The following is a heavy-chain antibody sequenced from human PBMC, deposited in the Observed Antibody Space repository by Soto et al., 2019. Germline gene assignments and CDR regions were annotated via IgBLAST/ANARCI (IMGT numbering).Heavy chain of an antibody. D-gene: IGHD3-10*01. CDR1: GFSLSNYF. CDR3: ARPRFRGMDV. J-gene: IGHJ6*02. V-gene: IGHV3-7*03. Sequence: GGSLRLSCVGSGFSLSNYFMSWVRQAPGMGLEWVANIKEDGSEKYYVESVKGRFTISRDNAKNSLYLQVNSLRDEDTAVYYCARPRFRGMDVWGQGTTVTVSS. CDR2: IKEDGSEK.